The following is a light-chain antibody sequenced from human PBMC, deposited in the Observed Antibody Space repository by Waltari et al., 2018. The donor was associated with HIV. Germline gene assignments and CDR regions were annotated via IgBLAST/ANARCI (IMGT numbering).Light chain of an antibody. CDR3: QQRRNWPPGAT. Sequence: EIVLTQSPATLSLSPGERATLSCRASQSVSSYLAWYQQKPGQAPKLLIYGASNRATGIPARFSGSGSGTDFTLTISSREPEDFAVYYCQQRRNWPPGATFGGGTKVEIK. CDR1: QSVSSY. CDR2: GAS. J-gene: IGKJ4*01. V-gene: IGKV3-11*01.